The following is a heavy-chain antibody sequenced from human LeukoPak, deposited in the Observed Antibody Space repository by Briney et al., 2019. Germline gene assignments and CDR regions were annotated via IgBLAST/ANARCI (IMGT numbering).Heavy chain of an antibody. Sequence: PSETLSLTCAVYGGSFSGYYWSWIRQPPGKGLEWIGEINHSGSTNYNPSLKSRVTMSVDTSKNEFSLRVNSVTAADTAVYYRGRDLGENGVTHWGLGTLVTVSS. D-gene: IGHD3-10*01. CDR2: INHSGST. CDR3: GRDLGENGVTH. CDR1: GGSFSGYY. V-gene: IGHV4-34*01. J-gene: IGHJ4*02.